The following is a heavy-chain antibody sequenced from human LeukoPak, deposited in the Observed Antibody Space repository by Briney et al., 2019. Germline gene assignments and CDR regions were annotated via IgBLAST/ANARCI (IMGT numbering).Heavy chain of an antibody. CDR2: IYSGGTT. J-gene: IGHJ3*02. D-gene: IGHD6-19*01. V-gene: IGHV3-53*01. CDR3: AKVKQWLARSAFDI. Sequence: PGGSLRLSCAASGITVSSNYMSWVRQPPGKGLEWVSIIYSGGTTYYADSVQGRFTISRDNSKNTLYLQMNSLRAEDTAVYYCAKVKQWLARSAFDIWGQGTMVTVSS. CDR1: GITVSSNY.